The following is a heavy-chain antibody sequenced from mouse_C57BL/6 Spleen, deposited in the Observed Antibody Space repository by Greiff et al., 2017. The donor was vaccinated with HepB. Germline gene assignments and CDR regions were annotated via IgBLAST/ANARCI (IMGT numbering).Heavy chain of an antibody. D-gene: IGHD1-1*01. CDR3: ARGITTVVEGDY. J-gene: IGHJ2*01. CDR1: GYTFTSYW. V-gene: IGHV1-55*01. Sequence: QVQLQQSGAELVKPGASVKMSCKASGYTFTSYWITWVKQRPGQGLEWIGDIYPGSGSTNYNEKFKSKATLTVDTSSSTAYMQLSSLPSEDSAVYYGARGITTVVEGDYWGQGTTLTVSS. CDR2: IYPGSGST.